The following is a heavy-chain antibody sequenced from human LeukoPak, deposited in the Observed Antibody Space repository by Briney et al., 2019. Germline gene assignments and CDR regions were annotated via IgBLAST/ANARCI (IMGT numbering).Heavy chain of an antibody. CDR3: ATVDSYGGYYFDY. CDR2: FYPEDGET. CDR1: GYTLTELS. J-gene: IGHJ4*02. V-gene: IGHV1-24*01. D-gene: IGHD5-18*01. Sequence: AXXKVSCKVSGYTLTELSMHWVRQAPGKGLEWMGGFYPEDGETIYAQKFQGRVTMTEDTSTDTAYMELSSLRSEDTAVYYCATVDSYGGYYFDYWGQGTLVTVSS.